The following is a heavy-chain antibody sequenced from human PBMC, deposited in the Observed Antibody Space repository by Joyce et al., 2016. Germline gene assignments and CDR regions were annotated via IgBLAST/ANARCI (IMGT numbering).Heavy chain of an antibody. D-gene: IGHD2-15*01. CDR2: ISGSDDGT. CDR1: GFTFSSYA. CDR3: AKGTLGSCSGTTCYPLDS. Sequence: EVQLLESGGGWVQPGGSLRLSCAASGFTFSSYAMSWVRQAPGKVLDWVSAISGSDDGTYHADSVRGRFTISRDNSKNTLYLQMNSLTAEDTAIYYCAKGTLGSCSGTTCYPLDSWGQGTLVTVSS. V-gene: IGHV3-23*01. J-gene: IGHJ4*02.